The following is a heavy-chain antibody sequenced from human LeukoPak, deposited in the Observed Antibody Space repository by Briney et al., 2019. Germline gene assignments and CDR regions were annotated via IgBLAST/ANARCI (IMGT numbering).Heavy chain of an antibody. CDR2: FDPEDGET. V-gene: IGHV1-24*01. J-gene: IGHJ6*02. CDR1: GYTLTELS. D-gene: IGHD6-13*01. Sequence: PGASVKVSCKVSGYTLTELSMHWVRQAPGKGLEWMGGFDPEDGETIYAQKFQGRVTMTEDTSTDTAYMELSSLRSEDTAVYYCATVQGPYSSSWNMYGMDVWGQGTTVTVSS. CDR3: ATVQGPYSSSWNMYGMDV.